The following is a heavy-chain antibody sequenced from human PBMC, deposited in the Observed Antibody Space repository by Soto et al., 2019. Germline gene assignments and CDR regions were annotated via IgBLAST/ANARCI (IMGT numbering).Heavy chain of an antibody. V-gene: IGHV1-2*04. D-gene: IGHD4-17*01. J-gene: IGHJ6*02. CDR3: ARAGGSWSYGDYFHYYYGMDV. CDR1: GYTFTGYY. CDR2: INPNSGGT. Sequence: QVQLVQSGAEVKKPGASVKVSCKASGYTFTGYYMHLVRQAPGQGLAWMGWINPNSGGTNYAQKFQGWVTMTRDTSISQAYIELSRLRSDDTAVYYCARAGGSWSYGDYFHYYYGMDVCGQGTTVTVSS.